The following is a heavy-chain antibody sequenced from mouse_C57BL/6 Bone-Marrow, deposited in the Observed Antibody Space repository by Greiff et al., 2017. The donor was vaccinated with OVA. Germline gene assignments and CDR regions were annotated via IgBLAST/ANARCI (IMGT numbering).Heavy chain of an antibody. CDR1: GFNIKDDY. V-gene: IGHV14-4*01. CDR3: TTGLLDDY. D-gene: IGHD1-1*02. CDR2: IDPENGDT. J-gene: IGHJ2*01. Sequence: VQLQQSGAELVRPGASVKLSCTASGFNIKDDYMHWVKQRPEQGLEWIGWIDPENGDTEYASKFQGKATITADTSSNTAYLQLSSLTSEDTAVYYCTTGLLDDYWGQGTTLTVSS.